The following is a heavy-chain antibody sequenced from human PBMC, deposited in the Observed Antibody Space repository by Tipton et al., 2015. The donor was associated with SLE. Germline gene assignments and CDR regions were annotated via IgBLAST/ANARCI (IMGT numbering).Heavy chain of an antibody. J-gene: IGHJ4*02. CDR1: GGSFSGYY. Sequence: TLSLTCAVYGGSFSGYYWSWIRQPPGKGLEWIGEINHSGSTNYNPSLKSRVPIPVDTSKNQFSLKLSSVTAADTAVYYCARRGVDTAMAYYFDYWGQGTLVTVSS. V-gene: IGHV4-34*01. CDR2: INHSGST. D-gene: IGHD5-18*01. CDR3: ARRGVDTAMAYYFDY.